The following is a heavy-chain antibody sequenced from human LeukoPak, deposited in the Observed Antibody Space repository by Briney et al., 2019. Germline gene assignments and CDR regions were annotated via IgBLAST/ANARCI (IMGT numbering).Heavy chain of an antibody. D-gene: IGHD3-22*01. Sequence: SETLSLTCTVSGGSISHYYWSWIRQPPGKGLEWIGYIYYSGSTNYNPSLKSRVTISVDTSKNQFSLNLSSVTAADTAVYYCARGYYDSSGYLISYNWFDPWGQGTLVTVSS. CDR2: IYYSGST. CDR3: ARGYYDSSGYLISYNWFDP. CDR1: GGSISHYY. J-gene: IGHJ5*02. V-gene: IGHV4-59*01.